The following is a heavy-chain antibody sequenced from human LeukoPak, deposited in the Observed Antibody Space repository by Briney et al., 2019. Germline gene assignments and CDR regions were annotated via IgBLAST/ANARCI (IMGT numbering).Heavy chain of an antibody. CDR2: IRYDGSNK. D-gene: IGHD3-10*01. J-gene: IGHJ3*02. CDR1: AFTFSSYG. V-gene: IGHV3-30*02. CDR3: AKGYDGSRSYGSDAFDI. Sequence: GGSLRLSCAASAFTFSSYGMHWVRQAPGKGLEWVAFIRYDGSNKYYADSVKGRFTISRDNSKNTLYLQMNSLRAEDTAVYPCAKGYDGSRSYGSDAFDIWGQRTMVTVSS.